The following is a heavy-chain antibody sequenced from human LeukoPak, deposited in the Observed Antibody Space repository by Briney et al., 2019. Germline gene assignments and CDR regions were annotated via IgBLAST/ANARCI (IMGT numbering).Heavy chain of an antibody. CDR3: ARGHTLYYDILTGWPTWFDP. CDR2: ISSSSSYI. CDR1: GFTFSSYS. V-gene: IGHV3-21*01. J-gene: IGHJ5*02. Sequence: KPGGSLRLSCAASGFTFSSYSMNWVRQAPGKGLEWVSSISSSSSYIYYADSVKGRFTISRDNAKNSLYLQMNSLRAEDTAVYYCARGHTLYYDILTGWPTWFDPWGQGTLVTVSS. D-gene: IGHD3-9*01.